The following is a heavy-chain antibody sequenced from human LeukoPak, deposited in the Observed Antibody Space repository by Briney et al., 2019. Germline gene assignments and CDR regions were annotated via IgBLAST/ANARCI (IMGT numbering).Heavy chain of an antibody. Sequence: ASVKVSCKASGYTFTGYYMRWVRQAPGQGLEWMGRINPNSGGTNYAQKFQGRVTMTRDTSISTAYMELSRLRSDDTAVYYCARDLGGWYPGGYWGQGTLVTVSS. CDR2: INPNSGGT. V-gene: IGHV1-2*06. CDR3: ARDLGGWYPGGY. J-gene: IGHJ4*02. D-gene: IGHD6-19*01. CDR1: GYTFTGYY.